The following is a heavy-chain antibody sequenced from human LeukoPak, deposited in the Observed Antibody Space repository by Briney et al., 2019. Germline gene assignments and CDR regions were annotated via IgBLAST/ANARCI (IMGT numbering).Heavy chain of an antibody. CDR2: IYYSGST. CDR1: GGSISSSSYY. V-gene: IGHV4-39*07. D-gene: IGHD4-17*01. Sequence: SETLSLTCTVSGGSISSSSYYWGWIRQPPGKGLEWIGSIYYSGSTYYNPSLKSRVTISVDTSKNQFSLKLSSVTAADTAVYYCARVYGDYGGTVDYWGQGTLVTVSS. J-gene: IGHJ4*02. CDR3: ARVYGDYGGTVDY.